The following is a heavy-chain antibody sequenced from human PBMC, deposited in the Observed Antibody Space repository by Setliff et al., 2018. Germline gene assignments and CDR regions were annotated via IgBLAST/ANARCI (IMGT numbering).Heavy chain of an antibody. CDR1: GGGSINNYY. J-gene: IGHJ4*02. CDR3: ARQPSSGAYYNPRPYYFDY. Sequence: KTSETLSLTCTVSGGGSINNYYWSWVRQSPGKGLEWIGFVHFGGDTNYNPSLKSRFTMSADTSNNQFSLNLRSVTAADTAVYFCARQPSSGAYYNPRPYYFDYWGQGTLVTVSS. D-gene: IGHD3-10*01. CDR2: VHFGGDT. V-gene: IGHV4-59*08.